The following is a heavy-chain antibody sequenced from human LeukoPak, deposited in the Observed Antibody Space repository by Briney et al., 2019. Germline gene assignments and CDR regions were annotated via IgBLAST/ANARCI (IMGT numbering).Heavy chain of an antibody. V-gene: IGHV1-8*02. J-gene: IGHJ3*02. D-gene: IGHD1-14*01. Sequence: GASVKVSCKASGYTFTSYDINWVRQATGQGLEWMGWMNPNSGNTGYAQKLQGRVTMTTDTSTSTAYMELRSLRSDDTAVYYCARENGITDHDAFDIWGQGTMVTVSS. CDR1: GYTFTSYD. CDR2: MNPNSGNT. CDR3: ARENGITDHDAFDI.